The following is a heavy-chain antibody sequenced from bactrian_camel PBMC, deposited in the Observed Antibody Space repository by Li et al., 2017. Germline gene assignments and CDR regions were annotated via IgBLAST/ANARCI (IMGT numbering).Heavy chain of an antibody. CDR1: EFIFSSYD. D-gene: IGHD5*01. V-gene: IGHV3S40*01. Sequence: VQLVESGGDLVRPGGSLRLSCAASEFIFSSYDMTWVRQAPGKGLDWVSTINSGGDTTDYADSVKGRFTISRDNAKNTVYLQMNSLKPEDTAMCYCVADPPRAWGRCRGDFGYWGQGTQVTVS. CDR2: INSGGDTT. J-gene: IGHJ6*01. CDR3: VADPPRAWGRCRGDFGY.